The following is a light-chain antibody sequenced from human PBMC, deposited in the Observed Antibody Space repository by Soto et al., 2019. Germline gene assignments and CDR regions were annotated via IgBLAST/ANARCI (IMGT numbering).Light chain of an antibody. V-gene: IGKV3-20*01. J-gene: IGKJ3*01. CDR1: QKIADNY. CDR3: QQFGSSPLFT. CDR2: DAS. Sequence: VLTQSPGTPSLSPGDRATLSCRASQKIADNYLAWYQQKPGQAPRLIIYDASKRPTGIPERFSGSGSGTDFTLTINRLEPEDFAVYYCQQFGSSPLFTFGPGTKVDIK.